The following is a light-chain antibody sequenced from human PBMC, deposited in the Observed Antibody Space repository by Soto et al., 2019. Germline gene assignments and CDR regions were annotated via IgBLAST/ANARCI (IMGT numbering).Light chain of an antibody. Sequence: QSVLTQPPSVSGAPGQRVTISCTGSSSNIGAGYDVHWYQQLPGTAPKLLIYGNSNRPSGVPDRFSGSKSGTSASLAIAGLQAEDEADYYCHSYDSILSGSVVFGGGTKVTVL. CDR2: GNS. V-gene: IGLV1-40*01. CDR3: HSYDSILSGSVV. J-gene: IGLJ2*01. CDR1: SSNIGAGYD.